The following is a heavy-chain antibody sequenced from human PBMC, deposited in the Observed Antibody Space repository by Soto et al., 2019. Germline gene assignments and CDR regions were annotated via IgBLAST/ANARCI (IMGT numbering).Heavy chain of an antibody. CDR1: GGTFSSYA. Sequence: QVQLVQSGAEVKKPGSSVKVSCKASGGTFSSYAISWVRQAPGQGLAWMGGIIPIFGTANYAQKFQGIVTITADDSTSTAYMELSSLRSEDTAVYYCASFPYDDSCGYYYVGGDYWGQGTLVTVSS. V-gene: IGHV1-69*12. J-gene: IGHJ4*02. CDR2: IIPIFGTA. D-gene: IGHD3-22*01. CDR3: ASFPYDDSCGYYYVGGDY.